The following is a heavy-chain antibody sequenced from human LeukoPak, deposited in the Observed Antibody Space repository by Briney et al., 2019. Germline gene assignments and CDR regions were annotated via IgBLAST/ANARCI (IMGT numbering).Heavy chain of an antibody. CDR3: GRTASSWYPHDAFDI. J-gene: IGHJ3*02. D-gene: IGHD6-13*01. V-gene: IGHV1-2*02. CDR2: INPNSGGT. Sequence: ASVTVSFKASGYTFTVYYMHWVRQAPGQGLEWMGWINPNSGGTNYAQKFQGRVTMTRDTSISTAYMELSRLRSDDTAVYYCGRTASSWYPHDAFDIWGQGTMVTVSS. CDR1: GYTFTVYY.